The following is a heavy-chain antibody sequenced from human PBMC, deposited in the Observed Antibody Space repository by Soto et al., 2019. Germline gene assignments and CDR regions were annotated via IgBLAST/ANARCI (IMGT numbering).Heavy chain of an antibody. D-gene: IGHD2-21*02. CDR1: GDTFTDYY. J-gene: IGHJ4*02. Sequence: QVQLMQSGAEVKKPGASVKVSCKASGDTFTDYYIHWVRQAPGQGLEWMGTVNPSGGHTTYAQHYLGRVTITRGTSTSTLYMELASLTSGDTAVYYCAIGGHVVVVTAALDYWGQGTLGTVSS. V-gene: IGHV1-46*01. CDR3: AIGGHVVVVTAALDY. CDR2: VNPSGGHT.